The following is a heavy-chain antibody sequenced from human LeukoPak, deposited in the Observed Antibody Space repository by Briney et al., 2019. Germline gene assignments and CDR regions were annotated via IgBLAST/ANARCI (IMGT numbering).Heavy chain of an antibody. D-gene: IGHD3-10*01. V-gene: IGHV3-33*01. J-gene: IGHJ4*02. Sequence: ALIWHYSTHTFYPYSVKGQFTISRDNSNNTVYLQMNSLGGEDTALYYCAREIFGSGSYPDYWGQGTLVTVSS. CDR2: IWHYSTHT. CDR3: AREIFGSGSYPDY.